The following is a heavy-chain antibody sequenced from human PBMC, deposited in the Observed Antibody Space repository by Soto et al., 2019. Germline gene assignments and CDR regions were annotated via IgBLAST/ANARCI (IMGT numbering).Heavy chain of an antibody. D-gene: IGHD6-13*01. V-gene: IGHV3-7*01. J-gene: IGHJ5*02. CDR2: IKQDGSEK. Sequence: GGSLRLSCAASGFTFSSYWMSWVRQAPGKGLEWVANIKQDGSEKYYVDSVKGRSTISRDNAKNSLYLQMNSLRAEDTAVYYCARDSEIAAAEVWFDPWGQGTLVTVSS. CDR3: ARDSEIAAAEVWFDP. CDR1: GFTFSSYW.